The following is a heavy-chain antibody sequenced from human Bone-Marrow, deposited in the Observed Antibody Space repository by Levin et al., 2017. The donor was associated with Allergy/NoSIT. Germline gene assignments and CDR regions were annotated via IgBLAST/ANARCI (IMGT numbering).Heavy chain of an antibody. CDR3: ARIREATVTTTLDY. J-gene: IGHJ4*02. V-gene: IGHV5-51*01. CDR2: IYPRDSDT. CDR1: GYSFTTYW. Sequence: KRGESLKISCKGSGYSFTTYWIAWVRQMPGKGLDWMGIIYPRDSDTRYIPFFTFPVTISADKSISTAYVQWSSLRASDAAIYYCARIREATVTTTLDYWGQGTLVTVSS. D-gene: IGHD4-17*01.